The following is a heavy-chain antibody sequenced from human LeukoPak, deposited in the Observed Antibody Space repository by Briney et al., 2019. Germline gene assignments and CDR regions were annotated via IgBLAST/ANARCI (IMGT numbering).Heavy chain of an antibody. CDR3: ARVANDYYGVLFDY. CDR2: MHYRGST. D-gene: IGHD4-17*01. Sequence: SETLSLTCTVSGDSISSGSYCWGWIRQPPGKGLEWIGSMHYRGSTYYNPSLKSRVTISVDTSKNQFSLKPSSVTAADTAVYYCARVANDYYGVLFDYWGQGTLVTVSS. J-gene: IGHJ4*02. CDR1: GDSISSGSYC. V-gene: IGHV4-39*07.